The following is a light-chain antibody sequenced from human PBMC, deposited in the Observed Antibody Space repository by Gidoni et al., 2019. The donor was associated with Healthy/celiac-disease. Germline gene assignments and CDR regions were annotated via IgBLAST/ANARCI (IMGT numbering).Light chain of an antibody. CDR2: KAS. CDR1: QSISSW. J-gene: IGKJ1*01. CDR3: QQYNSYSA. V-gene: IGKV1-5*03. Sequence: DNQITQSPSTLSASVGDRVPITCRASQSISSWLAWYQQKPGKAPKLLIYKASSLEGGVPSRFSGSGSGTEFTLTISSLQPDDFATYYCQQYNSYSAFGQGTKVEIK.